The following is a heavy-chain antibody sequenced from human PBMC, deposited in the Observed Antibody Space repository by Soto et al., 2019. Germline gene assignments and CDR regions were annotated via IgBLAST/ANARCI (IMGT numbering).Heavy chain of an antibody. J-gene: IGHJ4*02. Sequence: GGSLRRSCAASGFTFSSYGMHWVRQAPGKGLEWVAVISYDGSNKYYADSVKGRFTISRDNSKNTLYLQMNSLRAEDTAVYYCAKDYCSGGSCYSAYWGQGTLVPVSS. V-gene: IGHV3-30*18. CDR1: GFTFSSYG. D-gene: IGHD2-15*01. CDR2: ISYDGSNK. CDR3: AKDYCSGGSCYSAY.